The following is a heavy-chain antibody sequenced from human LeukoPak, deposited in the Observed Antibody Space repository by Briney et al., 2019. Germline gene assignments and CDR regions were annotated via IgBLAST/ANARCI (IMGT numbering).Heavy chain of an antibody. CDR2: IIPIFGTA. J-gene: IGHJ4*02. CDR1: GGTFSSYA. Sequence: ASVKVSCKGSGGTFSSYAISWVRQAPGQGLEWMGGIIPIFGTANYAQKFQGRVTITADESTSTAYMELSSLRSEDTAVYYCAKTGIAVAGPKYYFDYWGQGTLVTVSS. V-gene: IGHV1-69*13. D-gene: IGHD6-19*01. CDR3: AKTGIAVAGPKYYFDY.